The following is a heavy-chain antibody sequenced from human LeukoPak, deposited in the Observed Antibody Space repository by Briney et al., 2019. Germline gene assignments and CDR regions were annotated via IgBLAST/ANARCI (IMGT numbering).Heavy chain of an antibody. CDR3: AKEKNSHSSSSGQGY. Sequence: PGGSLRLSCAASGFTFSSYGMHWVRQAPGKGLESVGFIRYDGSNKYYADSVKGRLTISRDNSKNTLYLQMTSLRGDDTAVYYCAKEKNSHSSSSGQGYWGQGTLVTVSS. D-gene: IGHD6-6*01. CDR2: IRYDGSNK. J-gene: IGHJ4*02. CDR1: GFTFSSYG. V-gene: IGHV3-30*02.